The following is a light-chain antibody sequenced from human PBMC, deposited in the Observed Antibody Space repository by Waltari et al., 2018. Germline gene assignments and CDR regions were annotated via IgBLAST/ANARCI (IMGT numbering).Light chain of an antibody. J-gene: IGKJ2*01. CDR1: QNVNSF. Sequence: EIVLTQSPGTLSLSPGDRATLSFRASQNVNSFLAWYQQKRGQAPRLLIYDASKRATGIPDRISGSGSGTDFTLTISSLEPEDFAIYYCQQRGNLPETFGRGTRVEMK. V-gene: IGKV3-11*01. CDR3: QQRGNLPET. CDR2: DAS.